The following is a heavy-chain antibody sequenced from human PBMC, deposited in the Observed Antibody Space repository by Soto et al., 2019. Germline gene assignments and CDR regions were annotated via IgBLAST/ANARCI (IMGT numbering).Heavy chain of an antibody. D-gene: IGHD5-12*01. J-gene: IGHJ4*02. CDR2: IYYSGST. Sequence: PSETLSLTCTVSGGSISSGGYYWSWIRQHPGKGLEWIGYIYYSGSTYYNPSLKSRVTISVDTSKNQFSLKLSSVTAADTAVYYCARQGRDGYTFDYWGQGTLVTVSS. CDR1: GGSISSGGYY. CDR3: ARQGRDGYTFDY. V-gene: IGHV4-31*03.